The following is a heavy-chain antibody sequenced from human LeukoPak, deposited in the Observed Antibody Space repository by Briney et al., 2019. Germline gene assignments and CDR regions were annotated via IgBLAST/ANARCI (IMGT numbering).Heavy chain of an antibody. D-gene: IGHD6-19*01. CDR1: GGSISSYY. J-gene: IGHJ3*02. CDR3: ASPSGWYGDAFDI. CDR2: IYYSGST. V-gene: IGHV4-59*08. Sequence: KPSETLSLTCTVSGGSISSYYWSWIRQPPGKGLEWIGYIYYSGSTNYNPSLKSRVTISVDTSKNQFSLKLSSVTAADTAVYYCASPSGWYGDAFDIWGQGTMVTVSS.